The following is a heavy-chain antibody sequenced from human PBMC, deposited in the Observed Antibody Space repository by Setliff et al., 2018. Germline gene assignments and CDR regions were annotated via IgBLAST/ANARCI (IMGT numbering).Heavy chain of an antibody. V-gene: IGHV4-59*01. Sequence: PSETLSLTCTVSGTSINSYYWTWIRQPPGKGLEWIGFVYSNGNKDYNPSLKSRVAFSVDTSQNHVSLKLSSVTPADTAVYFCANGWRNFDYWGQGILVTVSS. CDR2: VYSNGNK. J-gene: IGHJ4*01. CDR1: GTSINSYY. D-gene: IGHD6-19*01. CDR3: ANGWRNFDY.